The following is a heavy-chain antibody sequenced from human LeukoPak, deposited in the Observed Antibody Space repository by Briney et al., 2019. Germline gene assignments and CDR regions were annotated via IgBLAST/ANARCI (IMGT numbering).Heavy chain of an antibody. D-gene: IGHD6-19*01. CDR2: IYYSGST. CDR1: GGSISSSSYY. CDR3: ARDLGPSDYIAVAGTTDAFDI. V-gene: IGHV4-39*07. Sequence: PSQTLSLTCTVSGGSISSSSYYWGWIRQPPGKGLEWIGSIYYSGSTYYNPSLKSRVTISVDTSKNQFSLKLSSVTAADTAVYYCARDLGPSDYIAVAGTTDAFDIWGQGTMVTVSS. J-gene: IGHJ3*02.